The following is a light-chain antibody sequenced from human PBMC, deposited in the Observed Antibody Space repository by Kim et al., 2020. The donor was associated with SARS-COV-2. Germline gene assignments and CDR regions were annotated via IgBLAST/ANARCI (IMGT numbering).Light chain of an antibody. J-gene: IGLJ1*01. CDR1: SLRSYY. CDR2: GKN. CDR3: NSRDSSGYA. Sequence: SSELTQDPAVSVALGQTVRITCQGDSLRSYYASWYQQKPGQAPVLVNYGKNNRPSGIPDRFSGSSSGNTASLTITGAQAEDEADYYCNSRDSSGYAFGTG. V-gene: IGLV3-19*01.